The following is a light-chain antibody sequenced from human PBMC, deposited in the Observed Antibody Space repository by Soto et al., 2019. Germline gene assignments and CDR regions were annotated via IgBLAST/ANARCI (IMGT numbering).Light chain of an antibody. V-gene: IGKV1-39*01. CDR1: QSISIY. CDR2: AAS. J-gene: IGKJ1*01. CDR3: QQSYITPWT. Sequence: DIQMTQSPSSLSASVGDRVTITCRASQSISIYLNWYQQKPGKAPKLLIYAASNLQSGVPSRFSGSGSGTDFTLTISSLQPEDFATYCCQQSYITPWTFGQGTKVEI.